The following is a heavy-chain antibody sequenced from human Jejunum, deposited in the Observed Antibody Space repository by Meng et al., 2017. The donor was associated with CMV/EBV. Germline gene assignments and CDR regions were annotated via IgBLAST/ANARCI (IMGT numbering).Heavy chain of an antibody. D-gene: IGHD3-3*01. V-gene: IGHV3-7*01. CDR2: VNQDGGET. CDR3: ARVEDFGSAHYGMDV. CDR1: FTFIRYW. Sequence: FTFIRYWLAWVRQAPGKGPEWVANVNQDGGETYYVDSVKGRFTVSRDNAKNSLSLQMNSLRAEDTAVYYCARVEDFGSAHYGMDVWGQGTAVTVSS. J-gene: IGHJ6*02.